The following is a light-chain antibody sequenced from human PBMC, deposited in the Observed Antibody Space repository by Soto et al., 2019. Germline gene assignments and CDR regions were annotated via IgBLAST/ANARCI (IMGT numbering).Light chain of an antibody. CDR1: QSINTF. J-gene: IGKJ4*01. CDR2: DAS. CDR3: QQRSIWPLT. Sequence: EVLLTQSPATLSVSPGESVTLSCRASQSINTFLAWYQQKPGQAPRLLIYDASYRAAGIPARFSGRGSGTDFTLTINSLEPEDVAVYHCQQRSIWPLTFGGGTRVE. V-gene: IGKV3-11*01.